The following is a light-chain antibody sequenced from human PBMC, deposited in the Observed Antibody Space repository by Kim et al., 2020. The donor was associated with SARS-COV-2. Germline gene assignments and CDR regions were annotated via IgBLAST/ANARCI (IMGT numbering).Light chain of an antibody. CDR2: GAS. V-gene: IGKV3-15*01. J-gene: IGKJ4*01. CDR3: QQYNTWPPLT. Sequence: EVVLTQSPATLSVSPGERATLSCRASESVNSNLAWYQQIPGQAPRLLIFGASTRATGIPARFTGSGSGTEFILTISSLQSEDFAVYYCQQYNTWPPLTFGGGTKVDMK. CDR1: ESVNSN.